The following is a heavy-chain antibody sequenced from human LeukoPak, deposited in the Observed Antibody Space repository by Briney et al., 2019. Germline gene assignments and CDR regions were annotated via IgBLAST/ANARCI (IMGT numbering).Heavy chain of an antibody. J-gene: IGHJ6*03. CDR2: IYYSGST. CDR1: GGSISSYY. CDR3: AVAIYYYMDG. Sequence: PSETLPLTCTVSGGSISSYYWSWIRQPPGKGLEWIGYIYYSGSTNYNPSLKSRVTISVDTSKNQFSLKLSSVTAADTAVYYCAVAIYYYMDGWGKGTTVTISS. V-gene: IGHV4-59*01. D-gene: IGHD2-15*01.